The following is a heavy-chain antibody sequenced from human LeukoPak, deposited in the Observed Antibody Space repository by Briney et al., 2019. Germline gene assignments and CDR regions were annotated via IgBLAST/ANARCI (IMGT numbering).Heavy chain of an antibody. CDR2: ISAANGYA. CDR3: AIRDGYRDY. J-gene: IGHJ4*02. CDR1: GYTFTAYA. D-gene: IGHD5-24*01. Sequence: ASVKVSCKASGYTFTAYAIHWVCQAPGQTLEWLGWISAANGYAKYSPKLQGRVVITRDTSASTAYMELSSLKSEDKAVYYCAIRDGYRDYWGQGTLVTVSS. V-gene: IGHV1-3*01.